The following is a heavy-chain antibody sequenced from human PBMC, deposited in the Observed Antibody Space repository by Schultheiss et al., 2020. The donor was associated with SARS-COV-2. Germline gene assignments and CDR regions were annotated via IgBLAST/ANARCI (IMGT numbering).Heavy chain of an antibody. CDR3: ARLCAGGNCPFDY. CDR2: IYTSGST. D-gene: IGHD2-15*01. CDR1: GGSISSGSYY. V-gene: IGHV4-61*02. Sequence: SETLSLTCTVSGGSISSGSYYWSWIRQPAGKGLEWIGRIYTSGSTNYNPSLKSRVTMSVDTSKNQLSLKLNSVTAADTAVYYCARLCAGGNCPFDYWGQGVLVTVAS. J-gene: IGHJ4*02.